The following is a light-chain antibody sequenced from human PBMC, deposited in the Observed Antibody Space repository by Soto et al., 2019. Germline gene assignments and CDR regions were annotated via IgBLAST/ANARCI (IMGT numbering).Light chain of an antibody. CDR3: SSYTSSSILV. J-gene: IGLJ2*01. CDR2: EVN. V-gene: IGLV2-14*01. Sequence: QSVLTQPASVSGSPGQSITISCTGTSSDVGIYNYVSWYHQHPGKAPKLIIYEVNNRPSGVSNRFSGSKSGNTASLTISGLQAEDEGDYYCSSYTSSSILVFGGGTKLTVL. CDR1: SSDVGIYNY.